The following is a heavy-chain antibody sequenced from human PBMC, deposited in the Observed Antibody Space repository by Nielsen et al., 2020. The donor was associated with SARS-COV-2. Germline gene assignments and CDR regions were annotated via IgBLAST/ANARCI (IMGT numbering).Heavy chain of an antibody. D-gene: IGHD3-10*01. CDR2: ISSSSSYI. J-gene: IGHJ6*02. V-gene: IGHV3-21*04. CDR3: AKAAGHYYYGMDV. Sequence: GESLKISCAASGFTFSSYSMNWVRQAPGKGLEWVSSISSSSSYIYYADSVKGRFTISRDNSKNTLYLQMNSLRAEDTAVYYCAKAAGHYYYGMDVWGQGTTVTVSS. CDR1: GFTFSSYS.